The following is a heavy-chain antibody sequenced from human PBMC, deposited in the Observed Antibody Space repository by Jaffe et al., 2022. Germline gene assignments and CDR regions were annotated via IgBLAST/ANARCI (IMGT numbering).Heavy chain of an antibody. V-gene: IGHV3-43D*04. CDR3: AKDGNSGNYRGYLRY. CDR2: ISWDGGST. J-gene: IGHJ4*02. Sequence: EVQLVESGGVVVQPGGSLRLSCAASGFTFDDYAMHWVRQAPGKGLEWVSLISWDGGSTYYADSVKGRFTISRDNSKNSLYLQMNSLRAEDTALYYCAKDGNSGNYRGYLRYWGQGTLVTVSS. CDR1: GFTFDDYA. D-gene: IGHD1-26*01.